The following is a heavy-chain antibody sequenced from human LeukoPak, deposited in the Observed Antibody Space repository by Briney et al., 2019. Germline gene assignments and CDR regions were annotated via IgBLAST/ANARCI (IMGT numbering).Heavy chain of an antibody. V-gene: IGHV7-4-1*02. CDR3: ARARSGWYLDYFDY. D-gene: IGHD6-19*01. J-gene: IGHJ4*02. CDR1: RYTFTSYA. CDR2: INTNTGKQ. Sequence: RASLKVSCKASRYTFTSYAMNWVRQAPGQGREWMGWINTNTGKQTYAHGFTGRFVFYLDTSVSTAYLQISSLKAEDTDVYYCARARSGWYLDYFDYWGQGTLVTVSS.